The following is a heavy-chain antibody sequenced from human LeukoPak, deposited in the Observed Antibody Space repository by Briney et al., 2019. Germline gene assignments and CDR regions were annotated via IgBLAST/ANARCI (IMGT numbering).Heavy chain of an antibody. D-gene: IGHD5-12*01. CDR2: IYYSGST. Sequence: PSESLSLTCTVSGCSISSGGYYWSWIRPHPGKGLEGIGYIYYSGSTYYNPSLKSRVTISVDTSKNQFSLKLSSVTAADTAVYYCARGGYDYYYYGMDVWGKGTTVTVSS. V-gene: IGHV4-31*03. J-gene: IGHJ6*04. CDR1: GCSISSGGYY. CDR3: ARGGYDYYYYGMDV.